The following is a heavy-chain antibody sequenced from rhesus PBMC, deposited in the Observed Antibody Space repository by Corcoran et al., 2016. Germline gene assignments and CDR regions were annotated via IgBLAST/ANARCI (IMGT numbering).Heavy chain of an antibody. CDR1: GGSISGGYG. CDR2: FFVSIGST. Sequence: QLQLQESGPGLVKPSETLSLTCAVSGGSISGGYGWSWISQPTGKGLEWIRHFFVSIGSTNYNPSLNDRVTISIDTSKNQFSLKLSSVTAADTAVYYCARVNSSWYAFDFWGQGLRVTVSS. CDR3: ARVNSSWYAFDF. V-gene: IGHV4-76*01. D-gene: IGHD6-13*01. J-gene: IGHJ3*01.